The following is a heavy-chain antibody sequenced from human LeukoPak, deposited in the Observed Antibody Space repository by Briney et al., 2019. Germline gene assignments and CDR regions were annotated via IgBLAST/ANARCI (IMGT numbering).Heavy chain of an antibody. Sequence: GSSVTVSWKASGGTFSSYAISWVRQAPGQGLEWMGGIIPIFGTANYAQKFQGRVTITADESTSTAYMELSSLRSEDTAVYYCARRSAKYTSSSREYYFDFWGQGTLVTVSS. J-gene: IGHJ4*02. CDR3: ARRSAKYTSSSREYYFDF. V-gene: IGHV1-69*01. CDR1: GGTFSSYA. CDR2: IIPIFGTA. D-gene: IGHD6-6*01.